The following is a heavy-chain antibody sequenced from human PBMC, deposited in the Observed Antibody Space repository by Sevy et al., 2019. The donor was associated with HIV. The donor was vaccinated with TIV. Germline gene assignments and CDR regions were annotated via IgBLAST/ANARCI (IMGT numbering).Heavy chain of an antibody. Sequence: GGSLRLSCAASGFTFNVFWMHWVRQTPGKGLEWVANINQDGSEIYYVHSVRGRFTISRDNAKNSIYLQMNSLRAEDTAVYYCARAIGIVDAFWGQGTLVTVSS. CDR1: GFTFNVFW. CDR3: ARAIGIVDAF. D-gene: IGHD3-16*01. V-gene: IGHV3-7*01. CDR2: INQDGSEI. J-gene: IGHJ4*02.